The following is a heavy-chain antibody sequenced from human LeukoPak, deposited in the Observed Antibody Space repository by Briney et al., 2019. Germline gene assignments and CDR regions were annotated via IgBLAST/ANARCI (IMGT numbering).Heavy chain of an antibody. D-gene: IGHD3-10*01. CDR3: ARSYYGSGSYYKIYYYYYMDV. J-gene: IGHJ6*03. Sequence: PSETLSLTCTVSGGSISSSSYYWGWIRQPPGKGLEWIGSIYYSGSTYYNPSLKSRVTISVDTSKNQFSLKLSSVTAADTAVYYCARSYYGSGSYYKIYYYYYMDVWGKGTTVTVSS. CDR2: IYYSGST. V-gene: IGHV4-39*07. CDR1: GGSISSSSYY.